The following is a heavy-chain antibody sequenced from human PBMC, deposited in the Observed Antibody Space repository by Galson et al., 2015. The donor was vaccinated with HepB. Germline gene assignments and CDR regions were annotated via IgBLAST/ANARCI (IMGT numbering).Heavy chain of an antibody. D-gene: IGHD1-14*01. J-gene: IGHJ4*02. V-gene: IGHV3-33*01. CDR1: GFTFSSYG. Sequence: SLRLSCAASGFTFSSYGMHWVRQAPGKGLEWVAVIWYDESNKYYADSVKGRFTISRDISKNTLYLQMNSLRAEDTAVYYCARDHRNQKGDPLGFDYWGQGTLVTVSS. CDR2: IWYDESNK. CDR3: ARDHRNQKGDPLGFDY.